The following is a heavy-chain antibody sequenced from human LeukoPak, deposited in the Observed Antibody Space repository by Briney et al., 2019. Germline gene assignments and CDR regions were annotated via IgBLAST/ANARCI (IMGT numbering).Heavy chain of an antibody. D-gene: IGHD2-21*01. CDR2: ISSGSSYI. CDR1: GFTFSTYT. V-gene: IGHV3-21*01. J-gene: IGHJ4*02. Sequence: GGSLRLSCAASGFTFSTYTMNWVRQAPGKGLEWVSSISSGSSYIYYADSVKGRFTISRDNAKNSLYLQMNSLRAEDTAVYYCARPAADCGGDCYWAFDYWGQGTLVTVSS. CDR3: ARPAADCGGDCYWAFDY.